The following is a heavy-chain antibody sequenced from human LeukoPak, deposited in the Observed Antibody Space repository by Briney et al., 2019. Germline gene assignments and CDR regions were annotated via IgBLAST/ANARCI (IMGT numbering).Heavy chain of an antibody. CDR1: GDSISSYC. CDR3: ARHRGEYYDFWSGSYLGYFDY. D-gene: IGHD3-3*01. CDR2: IYSSGST. Sequence: SETLSLTCTVSGDSISSYCWSWIRQPPGKGLEWIGSIYSSGSTTYNPSLKSRVTISVDTSNSQFSLKLSSVTAADTAVYSCARHRGEYYDFWSGSYLGYFDYWGQGTLVTVSS. V-gene: IGHV4-4*09. J-gene: IGHJ4*02.